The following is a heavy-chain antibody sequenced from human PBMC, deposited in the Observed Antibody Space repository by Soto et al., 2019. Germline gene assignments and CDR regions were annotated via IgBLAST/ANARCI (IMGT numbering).Heavy chain of an antibody. CDR2: SSGSDGKT. D-gene: IGHD3-3*01. Sequence: VGSLRLSCAASGFSFGSYALSWVRQAPGKGLEWVSTSSGSDGKTFYADSVKGRFSISRDTSQGTLYLQMNSLRADDTAMYYCARWSYLDYWGQGTRVTVSS. V-gene: IGHV3-23*01. J-gene: IGHJ4*02. CDR1: GFSFGSYA. CDR3: ARWSYLDY.